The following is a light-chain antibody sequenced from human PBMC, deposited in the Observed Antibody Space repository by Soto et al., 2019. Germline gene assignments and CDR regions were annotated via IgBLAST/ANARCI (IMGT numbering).Light chain of an antibody. V-gene: IGLV2-14*01. J-gene: IGLJ2*01. CDR3: SSYSTTSSPHVL. CDR2: EVT. CDR1: RSDVGRYNY. Sequence: QSVLTQHASVSGSPGQSITISCTGTRSDVGRYNYVSWYQQHPGKAPKLLIYEVTYRPSGVSTRFSASKSGSTASLTISGIQAEDEADYYCSSYSTTSSPHVLFGGGTKVTVL.